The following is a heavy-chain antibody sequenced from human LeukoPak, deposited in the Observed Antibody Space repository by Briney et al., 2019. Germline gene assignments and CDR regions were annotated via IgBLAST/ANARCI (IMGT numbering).Heavy chain of an antibody. Sequence: PSETLSLTCTVSGGSFTSYYWSWIRQPPGKGLEWIGHIHTSGSTNYNPSLKSRVTLSVDTAKNQFSLKLSSVTAADTAIYYCARLTGGHYLEYWGQGTLVTVSS. CDR1: GGSFTSYY. CDR3: ARLTGGHYLEY. CDR2: IHTSGST. J-gene: IGHJ4*02. D-gene: IGHD3-9*01. V-gene: IGHV4-4*09.